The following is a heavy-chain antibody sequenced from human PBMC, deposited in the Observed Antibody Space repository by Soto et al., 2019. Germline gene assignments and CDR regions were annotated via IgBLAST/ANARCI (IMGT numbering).Heavy chain of an antibody. V-gene: IGHV4-4*07. CDR2: IYTSGRT. CDR3: ARDYDVNTALDYWYFDL. Sequence: QVQLQESGPGLVKPSESLSLTCSVSGGSIGNYYWVWIRQSAGKGLEWIGRIYTSGRTHYNPSLTGRVTMSIDTSKTQFSLRLTSVTAADTAMYYCARDYDVNTALDYWYFDLWGRGTLVTVSS. D-gene: IGHD5-18*01. J-gene: IGHJ2*01. CDR1: GGSIGNYY.